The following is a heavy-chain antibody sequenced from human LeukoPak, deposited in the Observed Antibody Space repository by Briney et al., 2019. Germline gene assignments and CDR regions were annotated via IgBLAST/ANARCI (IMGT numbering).Heavy chain of an antibody. Sequence: GGSLRLSCAASGFTFSSYGMHWVRQAPGKGLEWVAVIWYDGSNKYYADSVKGRFTISRDNSKNTLYLQMNSLRAEDMAVYYCAKDFYYYYMDVWGKGTTVTVSS. J-gene: IGHJ6*03. V-gene: IGHV3-33*06. CDR1: GFTFSSYG. CDR3: AKDFYYYYMDV. CDR2: IWYDGSNK.